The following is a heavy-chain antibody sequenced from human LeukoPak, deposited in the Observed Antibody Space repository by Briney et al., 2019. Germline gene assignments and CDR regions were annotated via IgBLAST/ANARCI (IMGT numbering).Heavy chain of an antibody. V-gene: IGHV3-33*01. CDR2: IWYDGSNK. CDR3: AAYSSGWYATPYYFDY. J-gene: IGHJ4*02. D-gene: IGHD6-19*01. CDR1: GFTFSSYG. Sequence: PGGSLRVSCAASGFTFSSYGMHWVRQAPGKGLEWVAVIWYDGSNKYYADSVKGRFTISRDNSKNTLYLQMNSLRAEDTAVYYCAAYSSGWYATPYYFDYWGQGTLVTVSS.